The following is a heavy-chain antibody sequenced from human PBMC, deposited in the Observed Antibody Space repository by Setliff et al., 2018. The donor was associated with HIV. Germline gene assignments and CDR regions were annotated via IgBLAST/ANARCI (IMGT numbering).Heavy chain of an antibody. CDR1: GRSFSGYY. CDR2: LNHSGGT. CDR3: ARGWGHDGFDF. J-gene: IGHJ3*01. Sequence: PSETMSLPCAVYGRSFSGYYWNWIRPSPGKGLEWIGELNHSGGTNYNPSLKSRVTMSIDTSKNKFSLNVSSVTAADTAVYYCARGWGHDGFDFWGQGTMVTVSS. D-gene: IGHD7-27*01. V-gene: IGHV4-34*01.